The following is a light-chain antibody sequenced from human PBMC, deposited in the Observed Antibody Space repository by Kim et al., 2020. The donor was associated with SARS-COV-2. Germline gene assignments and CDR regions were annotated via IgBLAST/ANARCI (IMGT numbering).Light chain of an antibody. J-gene: IGLJ2*01. CDR3: CSYAGDSTHVV. V-gene: IGLV2-23*02. Sequence: QSALTQPASVSGSPGQSITISCTGTSSDVGRYNIVSWYQQHPGKAPKFMIYEVTKRPSGVSNRFSGSKSGNTASLTISGLQAEDEADYYCCSYAGDSTHVVFGGGTQLTVL. CDR2: EVT. CDR1: SSDVGRYNI.